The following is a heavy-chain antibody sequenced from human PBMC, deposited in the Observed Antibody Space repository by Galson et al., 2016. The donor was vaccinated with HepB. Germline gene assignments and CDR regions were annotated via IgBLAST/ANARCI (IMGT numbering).Heavy chain of an antibody. Sequence: SVKVSCKVSGYTLTKLPMHWVRQAPGKGLEWMGCFDPEDEKSIYAQKFQGRVTMTEDTSTDTAHTELSGLRSEDTAIYYCITVVNEVYDFLAFDSWGQGTLVTVSS. CDR3: ITVVNEVYDFLAFDS. V-gene: IGHV1-24*01. D-gene: IGHD3-3*01. J-gene: IGHJ4*02. CDR2: FDPEDEKS. CDR1: GYTLTKLP.